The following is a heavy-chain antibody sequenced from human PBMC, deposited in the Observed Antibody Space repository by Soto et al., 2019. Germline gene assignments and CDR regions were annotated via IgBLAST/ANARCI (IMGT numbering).Heavy chain of an antibody. Sequence: EVQLLESGGGLVQPGGSLRLSCAASEFTFSNYAMSWVRQAPGKGLEWVSAISYGGGTTYYADSVKGRFTISRDNSKNTLYLQMNSLRAEDTAVYYCATNPGYYYDSTGYHFDYWGQGTLVTVSS. V-gene: IGHV3-23*01. CDR2: ISYGGGTT. J-gene: IGHJ4*02. D-gene: IGHD3-22*01. CDR1: EFTFSNYA. CDR3: ATNPGYYYDSTGYHFDY.